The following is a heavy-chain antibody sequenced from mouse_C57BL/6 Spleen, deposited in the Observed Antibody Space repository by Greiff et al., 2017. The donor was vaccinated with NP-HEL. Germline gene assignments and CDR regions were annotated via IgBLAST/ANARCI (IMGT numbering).Heavy chain of an antibody. CDR1: GYSFTGYY. V-gene: IGHV1-42*01. Sequence: VQLQQSGPELVKPGASVKISCKASGYSFTGYYMNWVKQSPEKSLEWIGEINPSTGGTTYNQKFKAKATLTVDKSSSTAYMQLKSLTSEDSAVYYCARSGNYDVAMDYWGQGTSVTVSS. D-gene: IGHD2-4*01. CDR2: INPSTGGT. J-gene: IGHJ4*01. CDR3: ARSGNYDVAMDY.